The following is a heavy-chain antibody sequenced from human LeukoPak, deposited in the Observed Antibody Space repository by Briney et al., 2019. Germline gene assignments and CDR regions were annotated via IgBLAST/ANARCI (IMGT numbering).Heavy chain of an antibody. CDR1: GFTFSRYD. D-gene: IGHD3-22*01. Sequence: GGSLRLSCAASGFTFSRYDMHWVRQATGKGLEWVSAIGTAGDTYYPGSVKGRFTISRENAKNSLYLQMNSLRAGDTAVYYCARGLYYYDSSGYPEAFDIWGQGTMVTVSS. J-gene: IGHJ3*02. CDR2: IGTAGDT. V-gene: IGHV3-13*01. CDR3: ARGLYYYDSSGYPEAFDI.